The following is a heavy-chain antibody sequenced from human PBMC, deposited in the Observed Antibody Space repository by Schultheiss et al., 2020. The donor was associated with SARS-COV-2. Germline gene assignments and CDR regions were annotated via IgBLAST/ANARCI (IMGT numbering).Heavy chain of an antibody. J-gene: IGHJ6*03. V-gene: IGHV1-2*02. CDR3: ARAEGDFWSGITYYMDV. CDR2: INPNSGGT. CDR1: GYTFTGYY. D-gene: IGHD3-3*01. Sequence: ASVKVSCKASGYTFTGYYMHWVRQAPGQGLEWMGWINPNSGGTNYAQKFQGRVTMTRDKSISTAYMELSRLRSDDTAVYYCARAEGDFWSGITYYMDVWGKGTTVTVSS.